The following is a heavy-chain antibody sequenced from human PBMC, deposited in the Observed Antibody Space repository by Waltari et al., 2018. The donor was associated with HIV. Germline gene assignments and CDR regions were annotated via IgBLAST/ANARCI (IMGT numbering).Heavy chain of an antibody. D-gene: IGHD4-17*01. V-gene: IGHV1-69*01. CDR2: IPPIFKTT. Sequence: QVQLVQSGAEVKKPGSSVTVSCRASGDTFRTYTISWVRQAPGQGLEWMGGIPPIFKTTKYAQKFQGSVTLTADESTLTTYRELTSLRSDDTAMYYCARNGDYAPAYWGQGTLVTVSS. J-gene: IGHJ4*02. CDR3: ARNGDYAPAY. CDR1: GDTFRTYT.